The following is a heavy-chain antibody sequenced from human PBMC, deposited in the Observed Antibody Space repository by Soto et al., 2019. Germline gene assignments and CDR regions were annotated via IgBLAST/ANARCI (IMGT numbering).Heavy chain of an antibody. CDR2: ISYDGSNK. V-gene: IGHV3-30-3*01. J-gene: IGHJ6*02. Sequence: GGSLRLSCAASGFTFSSYAMHWVRQAPGKGLEWVAVISYDGSNKYYADSVKGRFTISRDNSKNTLYLQMNSLRAEDTAVYYCARDTSSSGWFPTYYYYYGMDVWGQGTTVTVYS. CDR3: ARDTSSSGWFPTYYYYYGMDV. D-gene: IGHD6-19*01. CDR1: GFTFSSYA.